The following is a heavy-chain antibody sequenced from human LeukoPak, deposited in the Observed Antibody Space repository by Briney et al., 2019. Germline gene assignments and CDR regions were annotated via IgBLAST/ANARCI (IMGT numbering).Heavy chain of an antibody. D-gene: IGHD3-10*01. V-gene: IGHV4-38-2*02. CDR2: IYYSGST. J-gene: IGHJ5*02. CDR1: DCSISSGYY. CDR3: ARQGITMVRGVIGAQVDNWFDP. Sequence: PSETLSLTCTVSDCSISSGYYWGWIRQPPGKGLEWIGNIYYSGSTYYNPSLKSRVTISVDTSKNQFSLKLSSVTAANTAVYYCARQGITMVRGVIGAQVDNWFDPWGQGTLVTVSS.